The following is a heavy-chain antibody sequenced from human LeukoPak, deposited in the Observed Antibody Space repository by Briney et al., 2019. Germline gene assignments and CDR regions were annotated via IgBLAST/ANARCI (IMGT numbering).Heavy chain of an antibody. Sequence: GASVKVSCKASGYTFTSYGISWVRQAPGQGLEWMGRINPNSGGTNYAQKFQGRVTMTRHTTISTAYMELSRLRSDYTAVYYCARDSGEMATPFDYWGQGTLVTVSS. CDR2: INPNSGGT. J-gene: IGHJ4*02. CDR3: ARDSGEMATPFDY. V-gene: IGHV1-2*06. CDR1: GYTFTSYG. D-gene: IGHD5-24*01.